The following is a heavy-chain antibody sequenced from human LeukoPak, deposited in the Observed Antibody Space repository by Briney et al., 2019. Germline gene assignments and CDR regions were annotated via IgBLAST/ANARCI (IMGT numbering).Heavy chain of an antibody. V-gene: IGHV4-59*12. CDR1: GASISSFD. CDR2: ISSSGST. D-gene: IGHD1-26*01. Sequence: SETLSLTCTVSGASISSFDWTWIRQPPGKGLEWIGYISSSGSTKYNPSLQSRVTISVDTSKSQFSLKLSSVTAADTALCYCARTNPYSGGYVGKGVDYWGQGTLVTVSS. J-gene: IGHJ4*02. CDR3: ARTNPYSGGYVGKGVDY.